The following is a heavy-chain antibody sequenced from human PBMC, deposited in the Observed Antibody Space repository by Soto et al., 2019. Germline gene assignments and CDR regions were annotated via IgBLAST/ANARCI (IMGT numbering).Heavy chain of an antibody. CDR1: GYTFTSYG. D-gene: IGHD2-8*01. V-gene: IGHV1-18*01. CDR2: ISASNGNT. J-gene: IGHJ6*04. CDR3: ARDSAGYCRDGVCYRGSYYFAMAV. Sequence: QVPLVQSGAEVKNSGASVKVSCKASGYTFTSYGFSWVRQAPGQGLEWMGWISASNGNTNYAQKLQGRVTMTTDTPRGTANRELGSLRSDDTAIYYCARDSAGYCRDGVCYRGSYYFAMAVGGKGPTFTVPP.